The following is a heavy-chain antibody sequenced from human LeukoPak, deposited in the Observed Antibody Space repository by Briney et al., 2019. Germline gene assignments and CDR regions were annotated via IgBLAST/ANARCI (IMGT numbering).Heavy chain of an antibody. CDR2: IKQDGSEK. J-gene: IGHJ3*02. CDR3: AREGNDAFDI. CDR1: GITVSTSY. V-gene: IGHV3-7*01. Sequence: GGSLRLSCAASGITVSTSYMSWVRQAPGKGLEWVANIKQDGSEKYYVDSVKGRFTISRDNAKNSLYLQMNSLRAEDTAVYYCAREGNDAFDIWGQGTMVTVSS.